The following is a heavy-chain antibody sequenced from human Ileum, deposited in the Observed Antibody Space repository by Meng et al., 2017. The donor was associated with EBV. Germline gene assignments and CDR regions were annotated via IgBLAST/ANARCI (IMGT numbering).Heavy chain of an antibody. V-gene: IGHV4-39*07. CDR1: GGPISSSSYY. Sequence: QVRQQGAGPRLVEPSDALSLTCTVTGGPISSSSYYRGWIRQPPGKGVEWIGSIYYSGSTYYNPSLKSRVTISVDTSKNQFSLKLSSVTAADTAVYYCAGNGDGGQGTLVTVSS. J-gene: IGHJ4*02. CDR3: AGNGD. D-gene: IGHD4-17*01. CDR2: IYYSGST.